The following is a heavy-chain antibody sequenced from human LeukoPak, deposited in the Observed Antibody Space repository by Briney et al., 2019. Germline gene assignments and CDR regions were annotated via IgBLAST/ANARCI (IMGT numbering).Heavy chain of an antibody. D-gene: IGHD5-18*01. CDR2: VYYSGST. V-gene: IGHV4-39*01. CDR3: ARQGSYSYGFFDY. CDR1: GGSISSSSYY. J-gene: IGHJ4*02. Sequence: KPSETLSLTCTVSGGSISSSSYYWGWIRQPPGKGLEWIGSVYYSGSTYYNPSLKSRVTISVDTPKNQFSLKLSSVTAADTAVYYCARQGSYSYGFFDYWGQGTLVTVSS.